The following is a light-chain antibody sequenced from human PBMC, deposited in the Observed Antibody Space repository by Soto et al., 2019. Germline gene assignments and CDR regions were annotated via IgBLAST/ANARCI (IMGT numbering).Light chain of an antibody. CDR2: DAS. V-gene: IGKV3-11*01. CDR3: QQRSNWPPEIT. Sequence: PGERATLSCRASQRVSSSLAWYQQKPGQAPRLLIYDASNRATGIPARFSGSGSGTDFPLTISSREPEDFAVYYCQQRSNWPPEITFGQGTRLEIK. CDR1: QRVSSS. J-gene: IGKJ5*01.